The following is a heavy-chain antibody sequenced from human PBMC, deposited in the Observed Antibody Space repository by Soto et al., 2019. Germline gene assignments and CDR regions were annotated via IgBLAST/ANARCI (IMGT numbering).Heavy chain of an antibody. J-gene: IGHJ6*02. CDR2: ISSSGSTI. CDR3: ARDYPGSYPWYYYGMDV. Sequence: GGSLRLSCAASGFTFSDYYMSWIRQAPGKGLEWVSYISSSGSTIYYADYVKGRFTISRDNSKNSLYLQMNSLRAEDTAVYYCARDYPGSYPWYYYGMDVWGQGTTVTVSS. V-gene: IGHV3-11*04. CDR1: GFTFSDYY. D-gene: IGHD1-26*01.